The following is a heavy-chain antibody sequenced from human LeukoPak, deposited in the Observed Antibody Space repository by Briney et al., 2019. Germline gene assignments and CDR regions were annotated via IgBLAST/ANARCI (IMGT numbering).Heavy chain of an antibody. V-gene: IGHV4-30-2*01. CDR1: GGSVSSGGYS. Sequence: PSETLSLTCAVSGGSVSSGGYSWSWIRQPPGKGLEWIGYIYHSGSTYYNPSLKSRVTISVDRSKNQFSLKLSSVTAADTVVYYCAREYSNYVPWYGMDVWGQGTTVTVSS. CDR2: IYHSGST. D-gene: IGHD4-11*01. J-gene: IGHJ6*02. CDR3: AREYSNYVPWYGMDV.